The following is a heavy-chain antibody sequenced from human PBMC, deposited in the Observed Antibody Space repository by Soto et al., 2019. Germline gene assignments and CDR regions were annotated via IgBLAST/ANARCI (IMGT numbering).Heavy chain of an antibody. CDR3: ARGLTMGQLPSHFDH. J-gene: IGHJ5*02. V-gene: IGHV4-61*01. Sequence: PSETLSLTCPVSGGSVRNDNFYWSWIRQPPGKGLEWIGYVHSSGITNYNPSLKRRVTISVDTSRNQFSLRLSSVTAADTAVYYCARGLTMGQLPSHFDHWGQGTLVTVS. CDR2: VHSSGIT. CDR1: GGSVRNDNFY. D-gene: IGHD3-16*01.